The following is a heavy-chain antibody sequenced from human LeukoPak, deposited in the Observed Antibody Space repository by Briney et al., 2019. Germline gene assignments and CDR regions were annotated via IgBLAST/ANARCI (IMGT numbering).Heavy chain of an antibody. Sequence: SETLSLTCTVSGGSISSSSYYWGWIRQPPGKGLEWIGSTYYSGSTYYNPSLKSRVTISVDTSKNQFSLKLSSVTAADTAVYYCAKTIAAAGLAFDIWGQGTMVTVSS. CDR1: GGSISSSSYY. V-gene: IGHV4-39*07. CDR3: AKTIAAAGLAFDI. CDR2: TYYSGST. D-gene: IGHD6-13*01. J-gene: IGHJ3*02.